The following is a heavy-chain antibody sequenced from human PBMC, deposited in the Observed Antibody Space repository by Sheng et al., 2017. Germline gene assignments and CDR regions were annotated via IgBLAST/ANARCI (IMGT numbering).Heavy chain of an antibody. CDR2: IRSKANSYAT. D-gene: IGHD2-2*01. CDR1: GFTFSGSA. Sequence: EVQLVESGGGLVQPGGSLKLSCAASGFTFSGSAMHWVRQASGKGLEWVGRIRSKANSYATAYAASVKGRFTISRDDSKNTAYLQMNSLKTEDTAVYYCTRLRGIVPAAIGFDPWGQGTLVTVSS. J-gene: IGHJ5*02. CDR3: TRLRGIVPAAIGFDP. V-gene: IGHV3-73*02.